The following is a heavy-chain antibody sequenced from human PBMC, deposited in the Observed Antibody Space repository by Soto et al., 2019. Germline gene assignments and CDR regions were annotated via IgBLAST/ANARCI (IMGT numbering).Heavy chain of an antibody. CDR2: ISYDGSNK. Sequence: PGGSLRLSCASSGFTFSSYGMHWVRQAPGKGLGWVAVISYDGSNKYYADSVKGRFTISRDNSKNTLYLQMNSLRAEDTAVYYCAKDFTFLATRLLGPSYWGQGTLVTVSS. J-gene: IGHJ4*02. CDR3: AKDFTFLATRLLGPSY. CDR1: GFTFSSYG. D-gene: IGHD2-15*01. V-gene: IGHV3-30*18.